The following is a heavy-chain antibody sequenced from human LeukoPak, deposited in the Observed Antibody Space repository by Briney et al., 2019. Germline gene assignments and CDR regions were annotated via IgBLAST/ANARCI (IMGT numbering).Heavy chain of an antibody. CDR3: GRAFPPLRTSSAGDL. Sequence: GGSLRLSCSASGFTFSDYDMNWIRQAPGKGLEWISAISGRSSHAYYGDSVKGRFSISRDNAKNLLYLQMNGLGAEDTAVYYCGRAFPPLRTSSAGDLWGQGTLVTVSS. D-gene: IGHD3-16*01. CDR2: ISGRSSHA. CDR1: GFTFSDYD. J-gene: IGHJ4*02. V-gene: IGHV3-21*06.